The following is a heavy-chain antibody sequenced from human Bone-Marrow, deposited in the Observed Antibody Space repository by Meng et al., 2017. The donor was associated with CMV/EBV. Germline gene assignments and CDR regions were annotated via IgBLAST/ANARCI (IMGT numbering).Heavy chain of an antibody. D-gene: IGHD3-9*01. J-gene: IGHJ5*02. CDR2: INTNTGNP. V-gene: IGHV7-4-1*01. Sequence: FTSYAMNGVRQAPGQGLEWMGWINTNTGNPTYAQGFTGRFVFSLDTSVSTAYLQICSLKAEDTAVYYCASGSYDILTGYPGGGWFDPWGQGTLVTVSS. CDR3: ASGSYDILTGYPGGGWFDP. CDR1: FTSYA.